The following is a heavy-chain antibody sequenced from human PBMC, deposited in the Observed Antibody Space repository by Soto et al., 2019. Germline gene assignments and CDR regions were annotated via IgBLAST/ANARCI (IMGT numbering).Heavy chain of an antibody. J-gene: IGHJ4*02. V-gene: IGHV3-23*01. CDR3: AREGFSYGEY. D-gene: IGHD5-18*01. Sequence: EVQLLESGGGMVEPRGSLKLSCAASGFSFGTYVMNWVRQAPGKGLEWVSGISGSGGRVYSADSVKGRFTISRDNAKNSLYLQMNSLRVEDTAVYYCAREGFSYGEYWGQGTLVTVSS. CDR1: GFSFGTYV. CDR2: ISGSGGRV.